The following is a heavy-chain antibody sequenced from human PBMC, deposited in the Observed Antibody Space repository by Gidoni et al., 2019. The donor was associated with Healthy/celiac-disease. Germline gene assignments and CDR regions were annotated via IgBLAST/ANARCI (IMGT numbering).Heavy chain of an antibody. CDR2: IYYSGST. D-gene: IGHD2-15*01. CDR1: GGSISSYY. CDR3: ARGEVAATEDY. J-gene: IGHJ4*02. V-gene: IGHV4-59*01. Sequence: QVQLQESGPGLVKPSETLSLTCTVSGGSISSYYWSWIRQPPGKGLEWIGYIYYSGSTNYNPSLKSRVTISVDTSKNQFSLKLSSVTAADTAVYYCARGEVAATEDYWGQGTLVTVSS.